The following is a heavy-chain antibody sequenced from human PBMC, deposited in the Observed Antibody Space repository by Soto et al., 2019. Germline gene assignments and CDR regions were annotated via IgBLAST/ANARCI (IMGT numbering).Heavy chain of an antibody. CDR2: ISYDGSNK. Sequence: GGSLRLSCAASGFTFSSYGMHWVRQAPGKGLEWVAVISYDGSNKYYADSVKGRFTISRDNSKNTLYLQMNSLRAEDTAVYYCAKEHYYDSSGQDYWGQGTLVTVSS. CDR3: AKEHYYDSSGQDY. J-gene: IGHJ4*02. D-gene: IGHD3-22*01. V-gene: IGHV3-30*18. CDR1: GFTFSSYG.